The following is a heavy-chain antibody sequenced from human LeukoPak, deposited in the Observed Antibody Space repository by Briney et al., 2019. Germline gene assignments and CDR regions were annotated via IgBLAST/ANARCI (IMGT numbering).Heavy chain of an antibody. CDR1: GGSFSGYY. CDR3: ARGREDGLDY. Sequence: SETQSLTCAVYGGSFSGYYWSWIRQPPGKGLEWIGEINHSGSTNYNPSLKSRVTISVDTSKNQFSLKLSSVTAADTAVYYCARGREDGLDYWGQGTLVTVSS. CDR2: INHSGST. V-gene: IGHV4-34*01. J-gene: IGHJ4*02.